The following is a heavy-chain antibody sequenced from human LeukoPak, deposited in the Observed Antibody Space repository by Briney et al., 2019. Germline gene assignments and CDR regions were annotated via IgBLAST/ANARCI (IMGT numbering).Heavy chain of an antibody. Sequence: GGSLRLSCAASGFTFSSHAMSWVRQAPGKGVEWVSAICGSSGRTYYAATVKSRFTISRYNSKNTLYLQMNSLKPEDTAVYYCAKFLPTHIVVANYYFDYWGQGTLVTVSS. V-gene: IGHV3-23*01. CDR1: GFTFSSHA. J-gene: IGHJ4*02. CDR3: AKFLPTHIVVANYYFDY. D-gene: IGHD2-21*01. CDR2: ICGSSGRT.